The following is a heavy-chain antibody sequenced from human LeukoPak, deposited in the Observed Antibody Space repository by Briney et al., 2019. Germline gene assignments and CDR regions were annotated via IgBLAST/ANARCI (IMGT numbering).Heavy chain of an antibody. CDR1: GLTFSSYA. V-gene: IGHV3-23*01. CDR3: SNVMDLENAFDI. CDR2: ISGSGGST. Sequence: GGSLRLSCAASGLTFSSYAMSWFRQAPGKGLEWVSAISGSGGSTYYADSVKGRFTISRDNSKNTLYLQMNSLRAEDTAVYYCSNVMDLENAFDIWGQGTMVTVSS. D-gene: IGHD3-3*01. J-gene: IGHJ3*02.